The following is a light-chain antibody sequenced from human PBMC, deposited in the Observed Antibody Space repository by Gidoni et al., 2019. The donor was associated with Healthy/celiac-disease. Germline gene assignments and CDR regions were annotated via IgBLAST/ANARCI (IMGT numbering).Light chain of an antibody. V-gene: IGKV3-20*01. CDR3: QQYGSSPKT. CDR2: GAS. CDR1: KSVSSSY. Sequence: LVLPQSPGALSFSPGERATLSCRASKSVSSSYLAWYQQKPGQAPRLLIYGASSRATGIPDRFSGSGSGTDFTLTISRLEPEDFAVYYCQQYGSSPKTFGQGTKVEIK. J-gene: IGKJ1*01.